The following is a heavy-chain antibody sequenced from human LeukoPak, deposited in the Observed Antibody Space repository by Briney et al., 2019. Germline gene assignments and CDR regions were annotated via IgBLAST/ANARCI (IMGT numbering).Heavy chain of an antibody. CDR3: ESVPGEGEFDS. J-gene: IGHJ4*02. D-gene: IGHD3-16*01. V-gene: IGHV3-30*02. CDR2: IRWDGRNK. Sequence: PGGALRLACAASGFTFSSYGMHSVRRAPAKVLGRVAFIRWDGRNKYYADSVKRRFTISRHKSKNKRHLQMNIRRAEDTSLCYCESVPGEGEFDSWGAGALVTVSS. CDR1: GFTFSSYG.